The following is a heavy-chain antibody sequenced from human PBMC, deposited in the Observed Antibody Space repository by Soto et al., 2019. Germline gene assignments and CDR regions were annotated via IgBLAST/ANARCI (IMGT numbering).Heavy chain of an antibody. Sequence: EVQLVESGGGLVQPGGSLRLSCAASGFTFGSYSMNWVRQAPGKGLEWVSYISSSSSTIYYADSVKGRFTISRDNAKNSLYLQMNSLRAEDTAVYYCARLAQPTTDWFDPWGQGTLVTVSS. CDR2: ISSSSSTI. CDR3: ARLAQPTTDWFDP. CDR1: GFTFGSYS. V-gene: IGHV3-48*01. J-gene: IGHJ5*02.